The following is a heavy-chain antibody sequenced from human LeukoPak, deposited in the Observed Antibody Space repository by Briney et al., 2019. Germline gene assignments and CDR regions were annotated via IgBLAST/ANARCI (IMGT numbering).Heavy chain of an antibody. V-gene: IGHV1-69*06. J-gene: IGHJ4*02. CDR3: ARGNDSRDPPHFDY. D-gene: IGHD3-16*01. CDR2: IIPIFGTT. CDR1: GYTFTSYG. Sequence: VASVKVSCKASGYTFTSYGISWVRQAPGQGLEWMGGIIPIFGTTNYARKFRGRVTLTADKSTRTAYMELSSLRSEDTAVYYCARGNDSRDPPHFDYWGQGTLVTVSS.